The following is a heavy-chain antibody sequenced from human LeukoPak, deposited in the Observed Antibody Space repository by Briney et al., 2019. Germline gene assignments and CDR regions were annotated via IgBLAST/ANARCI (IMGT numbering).Heavy chain of an antibody. CDR3: ARDGRITMTRGVLGTFDY. CDR1: GFTFSSYG. Sequence: GGSLRLSCAASGFTFSSYGMHWVRQAPGKGLEWVAVIWYDGSNKYYADSVKGRFTISRDNSKNTLYLQMNSLRAEDTAVHYCARDGRITMTRGVLGTFDYWGQGTLVTVSS. V-gene: IGHV3-33*01. D-gene: IGHD3-22*01. CDR2: IWYDGSNK. J-gene: IGHJ4*02.